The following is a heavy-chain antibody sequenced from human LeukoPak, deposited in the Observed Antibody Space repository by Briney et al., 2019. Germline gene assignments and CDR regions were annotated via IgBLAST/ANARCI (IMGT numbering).Heavy chain of an antibody. CDR1: GFTFSSYA. CDR2: ISGSGGST. J-gene: IGHJ4*02. D-gene: IGHD2-15*01. CDR3: AKSGYCSGGSCYSEKRWLDY. V-gene: IGHV3-23*01. Sequence: GGSLRLSCAASGFTFSSYAMSWVRQAPGKGLEWVSAISGSGGSTYYADSVKGRFTISRDNSKNTLYLQMNSLRAEDTAVYYCAKSGYCSGGSCYSEKRWLDYWGQGTLVTVSS.